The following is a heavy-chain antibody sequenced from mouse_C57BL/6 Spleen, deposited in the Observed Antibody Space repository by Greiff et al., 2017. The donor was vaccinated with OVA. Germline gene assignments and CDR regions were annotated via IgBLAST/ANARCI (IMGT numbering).Heavy chain of an antibody. J-gene: IGHJ2*01. Sequence: EVQLQQSVAELVRPWASVKLSCTASGFNIKNTYMHWVKQRPEQGLEWIGRIDPANGNTKYVRKFQGKTTITTDTSSNTAYLQLSSLTSEDTSIYYCARYYSSRNYFDYWGQGTTLTVSS. D-gene: IGHD1-1*01. CDR3: ARYYSSRNYFDY. V-gene: IGHV14-3*01. CDR1: GFNIKNTY. CDR2: IDPANGNT.